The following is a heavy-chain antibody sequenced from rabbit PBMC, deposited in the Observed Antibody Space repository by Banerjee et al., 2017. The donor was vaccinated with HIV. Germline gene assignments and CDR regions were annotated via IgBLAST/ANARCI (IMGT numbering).Heavy chain of an antibody. D-gene: IGHD4-1*01. V-gene: IGHV1S40*01. CDR1: GFSFSSSYY. CDR2: INTSSGNT. Sequence: QSLEESGGDLVKPGASLTLTCTASGFSFSSSYYMCWVRQAPGKGLEWIGCINTSSGNTVYASWAKGRFTISKTSSTTVTLQMTSLTAADTATYFCARDLAGVIGWKFGLWGPGTLVTDS. CDR3: ARDLAGVIGWKFGL. J-gene: IGHJ4*01.